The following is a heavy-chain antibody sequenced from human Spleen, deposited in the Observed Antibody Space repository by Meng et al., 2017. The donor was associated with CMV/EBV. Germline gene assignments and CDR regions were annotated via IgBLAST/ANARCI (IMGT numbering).Heavy chain of an antibody. CDR2: INPNSGGT. V-gene: IGHV1-2*02. CDR3: ARELVVPAAIPYYYGMDV. CDR1: TFTGYY. D-gene: IGHD2-2*02. J-gene: IGHJ6*02. Sequence: TFTGYYMHWVRQAPGQGLEWMGWINPNSGGTNYAQKFQGRVTMTRDTSISTAYMELSRLRSDDTAVYYCARELVVPAAIPYYYGMDVWGQGTTVTVSS.